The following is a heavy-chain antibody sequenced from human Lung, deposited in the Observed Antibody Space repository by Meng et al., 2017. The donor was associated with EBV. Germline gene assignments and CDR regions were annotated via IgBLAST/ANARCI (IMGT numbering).Heavy chain of an antibody. Sequence: QVQLQQGGAGLLKPSEILSLTCGVSGRSFSSSYWSWIRQPPGKGLEWIGQINYSGITNYNPSLKSRVTISVDTSKNQFSLSLNSVTAADTAVYYCARGGTSSAPFDYWGQGALVTVSS. V-gene: IGHV4-34*01. J-gene: IGHJ4*02. D-gene: IGHD2-2*01. CDR3: ARGGTSSAPFDY. CDR2: INYSGIT. CDR1: GRSFSSSY.